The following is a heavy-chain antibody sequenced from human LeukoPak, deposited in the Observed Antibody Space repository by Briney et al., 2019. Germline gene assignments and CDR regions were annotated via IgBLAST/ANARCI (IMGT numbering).Heavy chain of an antibody. Sequence: ASVKVSCKASGGTFSSYAISWVRQAPGKGLEWMGGFDPEDGETIYAQKFQGRVTMTEDTSTDTAYMELSSLRSEDTAVYYCATALSGSYVGDAFDIWGQGTMVTVSS. D-gene: IGHD1-26*01. J-gene: IGHJ3*02. V-gene: IGHV1-24*01. CDR1: GGTFSSYA. CDR3: ATALSGSYVGDAFDI. CDR2: FDPEDGET.